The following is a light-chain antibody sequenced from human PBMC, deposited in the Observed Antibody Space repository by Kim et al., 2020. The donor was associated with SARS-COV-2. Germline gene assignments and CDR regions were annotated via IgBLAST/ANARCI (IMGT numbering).Light chain of an antibody. CDR3: QQRSNWPLT. CDR1: QSVSSY. J-gene: IGKJ4*01. V-gene: IGKV3-11*01. CDR2: DAS. Sequence: VSTGERAPLTCRASQSVSSYLAWYQHKPGQAPRLLIYDASTRATGIPARFSGSGSGTDFTLTISSLEPEDFAVYYCQQRSNWPLTFGGGTKVDIK.